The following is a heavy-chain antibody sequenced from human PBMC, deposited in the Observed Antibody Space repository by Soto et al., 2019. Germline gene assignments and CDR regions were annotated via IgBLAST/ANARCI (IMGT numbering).Heavy chain of an antibody. J-gene: IGHJ3*02. CDR2: IIPIFGTA. CDR1: GGTFSSYA. D-gene: IGHD3-16*01. Sequence: SVKVSCKASGGTFSSYAISWVRQAPGQGLEWMGGIIPIFGTANYAQKFQGRVTMTTDTSTSTAYMELRSLRSDDTAVYYCARGSTGHYDYVWGTPTYAFDIWGQGTMVTVSS. V-gene: IGHV1-69*05. CDR3: ARGSTGHYDYVWGTPTYAFDI.